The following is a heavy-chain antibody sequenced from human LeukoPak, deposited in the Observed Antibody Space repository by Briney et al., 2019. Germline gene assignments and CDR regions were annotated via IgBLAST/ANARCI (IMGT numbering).Heavy chain of an antibody. CDR3: AKDRIPGIAVGRKNWFDP. D-gene: IGHD6-19*01. CDR1: GFTFSSYA. V-gene: IGHV3-30*04. CDR2: ISYDGSNK. Sequence: PGGSLRLSCAASGFTFSSYAMHWVRQAPGKGLEWVAVISYDGSNKYYADSVKGRFTISRGNSKNTLYLQMNSLRAEDTAVYYCAKDRIPGIAVGRKNWFDPWGQGTLVTVSS. J-gene: IGHJ5*02.